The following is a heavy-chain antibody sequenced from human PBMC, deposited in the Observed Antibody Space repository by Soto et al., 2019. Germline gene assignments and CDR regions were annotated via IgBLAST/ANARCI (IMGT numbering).Heavy chain of an antibody. Sequence: GGSLRLSCAASGFTFSSYAMSWVRQAPGKGLEWVSAISGSGGSTYYADSVKGRFTISRDNSKNTLYLQMNSLRAEDTAVYYCAKDTMIVVVTSGAFDIWGQGTMVTVSS. CDR1: GFTFSSYA. CDR2: ISGSGGST. D-gene: IGHD3-22*01. V-gene: IGHV3-23*01. CDR3: AKDTMIVVVTSGAFDI. J-gene: IGHJ3*02.